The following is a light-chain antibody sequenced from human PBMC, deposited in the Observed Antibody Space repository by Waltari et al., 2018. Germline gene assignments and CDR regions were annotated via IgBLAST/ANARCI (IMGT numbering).Light chain of an antibody. V-gene: IGLV3-25*03. CDR3: QSADSSGTL. Sequence: SSELTQSPSVSVSPGQTARITCSGDALPDQYAFWYQQKPGQAPVLVIYKDTERPSWIPERFSGSSSGTTVTLTISGVQAEDEADYYCQSADSSGTLFGGGTKLTVL. CDR2: KDT. CDR1: ALPDQY. J-gene: IGLJ2*01.